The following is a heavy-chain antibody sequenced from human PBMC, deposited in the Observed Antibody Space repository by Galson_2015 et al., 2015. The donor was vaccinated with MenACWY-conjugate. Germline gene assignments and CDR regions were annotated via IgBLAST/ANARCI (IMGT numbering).Heavy chain of an antibody. Sequence: QSGAEVKKPGESLKISCKASGYIFTTYWIAWVRQMPGIGLEWMGLISPGDSNTRYSPSFQGQVTISADKSISTAYLQWSSLKTSDTAMYYCARHPPGGRGMDVWGQGTTVTVSS. CDR1: GYIFTTYW. CDR2: ISPGDSNT. CDR3: ARHPPGGRGMDV. V-gene: IGHV5-51*01. D-gene: IGHD1-26*01. J-gene: IGHJ6*02.